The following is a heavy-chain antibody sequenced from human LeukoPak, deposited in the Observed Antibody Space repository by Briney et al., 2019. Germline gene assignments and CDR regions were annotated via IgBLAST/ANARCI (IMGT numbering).Heavy chain of an antibody. Sequence: GESLKISCKGSGYTFTTYWIGWVRQMPGKGPEWMGIIYPGDSDTRYSPSFQGQVTISADKSISTAYLQWSSLKASDTAMYYCARLKDGYNPGSFDYWGQGTLVTVSS. D-gene: IGHD5-24*01. V-gene: IGHV5-51*01. J-gene: IGHJ4*02. CDR2: IYPGDSDT. CDR3: ARLKDGYNPGSFDY. CDR1: GYTFTTYW.